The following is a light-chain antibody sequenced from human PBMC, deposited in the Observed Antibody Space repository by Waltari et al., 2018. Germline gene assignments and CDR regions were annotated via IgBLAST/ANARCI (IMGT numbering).Light chain of an antibody. CDR1: SLRTYY. CDR3: HSRDSSGDVV. J-gene: IGLJ2*01. Sequence: SSELTQDTAVSVALGQTVRIPCQGDSLRTYYVSWFQQKPGQAPALVIYGKNNRPSGIPDRFSASTSGSTSSLTIIGAQAEDEADYYCHSRDSSGDVVIGGGTKLTVV. CDR2: GKN. V-gene: IGLV3-19*01.